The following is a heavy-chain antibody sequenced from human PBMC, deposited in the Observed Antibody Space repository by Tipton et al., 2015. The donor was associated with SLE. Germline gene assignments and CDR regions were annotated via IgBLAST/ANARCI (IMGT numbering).Heavy chain of an antibody. J-gene: IGHJ4*02. D-gene: IGHD3-10*01. CDR1: GGSISSHY. CDR2: IYYSGST. Sequence: LRLSCAVYGGSISSHYWSWIRQPPGKGLGWIGYIYYSGSTNYNPSLKSRVTISVDTSKNQFSLKLSSVTAADTAVYYCARDRGSGFDYWGQGTLVTVSS. V-gene: IGHV4-59*11. CDR3: ARDRGSGFDY.